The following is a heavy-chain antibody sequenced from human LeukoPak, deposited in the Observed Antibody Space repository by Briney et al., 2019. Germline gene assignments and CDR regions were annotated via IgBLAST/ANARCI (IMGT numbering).Heavy chain of an antibody. V-gene: IGHV3-23*01. CDR1: GFTFSSYA. J-gene: IGHJ4*02. D-gene: IGHD5-24*01. CDR3: AMGRDGYTFDY. CDR2: ISGSGGST. Sequence: PGGSLRLSCVASGFTFSSYALSWVRQAPGKGLEWVSAISGSGGSTYYADSVKGRFTISRDNSKNTLYLQMNSLRAEDTAVYYCAMGRDGYTFDYWGQGTLVTVSS.